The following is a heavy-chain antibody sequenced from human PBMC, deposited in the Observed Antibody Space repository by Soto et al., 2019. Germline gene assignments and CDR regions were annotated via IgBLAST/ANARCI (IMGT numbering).Heavy chain of an antibody. CDR3: AIIGRGYYTDDY. D-gene: IGHD3-3*01. CDR2: IYHSGST. V-gene: IGHV4-4*02. J-gene: IGHJ4*02. Sequence: SETLSLTCAVSGGSISSSNWWSWVRQPPGKGLEWIGEIYHSGSTNYNPSLKSRVTISVDKSKNQFSLKLSSVTAADTAVYYCAIIGRGYYTDDYWGQGTLVTVSS. CDR1: GGSISSSNW.